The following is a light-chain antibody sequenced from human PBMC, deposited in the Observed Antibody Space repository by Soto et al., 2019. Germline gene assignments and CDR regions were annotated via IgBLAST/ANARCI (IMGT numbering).Light chain of an antibody. CDR3: QQRSNWPLT. CDR2: GAY. J-gene: IGKJ4*01. V-gene: IGKV3D-20*02. Sequence: EIVLAQSPGTPSLSPGGRATLSCRASQSVSSSYFAWYQQKPGQAHRLLIYGAYNRATGIQARFSGSGSGTDFTLTISSLEPEDFAVYYCQQRSNWPLTFGGGTKVDIK. CDR1: QSVSSSY.